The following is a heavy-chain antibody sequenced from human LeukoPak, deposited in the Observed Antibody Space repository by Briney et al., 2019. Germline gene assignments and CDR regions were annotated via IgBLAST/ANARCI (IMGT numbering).Heavy chain of an antibody. CDR1: GGSFSGYY. CDR2: INHSGST. V-gene: IGHV4-34*01. Sequence: SETLSLTCAVYGGSFSGYYWSWIRQPPGKGLEWIGEINHSGSTNYNPSLKSRVTISVDTSKNQFSLKLSSVAAADTAVYYCARDRLTSGENWFDPWGQGTLVTVSS. D-gene: IGHD3-10*01. J-gene: IGHJ5*02. CDR3: ARDRLTSGENWFDP.